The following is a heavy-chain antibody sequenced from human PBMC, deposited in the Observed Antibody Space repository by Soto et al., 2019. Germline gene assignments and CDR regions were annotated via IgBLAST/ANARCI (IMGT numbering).Heavy chain of an antibody. J-gene: IGHJ4*02. V-gene: IGHV3-48*01. CDR2: ISSSSVTI. CDR1: S. D-gene: IGHD3-3*01. CDR3: AGDDNRFWRRHLEF. Sequence: SRRWILQKPGRGLEWVSYISSSSVTIHYADSVEGRFAISRDNATNSRYLQMNSLRAEDTAVYFCAGDDNRFWRRHLEFWVQGSLVT.